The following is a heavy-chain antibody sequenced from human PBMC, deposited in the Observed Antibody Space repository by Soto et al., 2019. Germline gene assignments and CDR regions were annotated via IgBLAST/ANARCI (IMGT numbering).Heavy chain of an antibody. J-gene: IGHJ4*02. CDR2: ISASGGST. Sequence: GGSLRLSCVASGFSITSSAMSWVRQAPGKGLEWASAISASGGSTYADSVKGRFTISRDNSKNTLYLQMNSLRVEDTAVYYCAKVLSSGSYSGALEYWGQGALVTVS. V-gene: IGHV3-23*01. D-gene: IGHD1-26*01. CDR3: AKVLSSGSYSGALEY. CDR1: GFSITSSA.